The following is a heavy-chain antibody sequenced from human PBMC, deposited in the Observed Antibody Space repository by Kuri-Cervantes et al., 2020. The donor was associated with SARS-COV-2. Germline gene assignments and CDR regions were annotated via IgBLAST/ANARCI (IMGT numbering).Heavy chain of an antibody. J-gene: IGHJ4*02. Sequence: GSLRLSCAASGFTFSSYGMHWVRQAPGKGLEWVSYISSSGSTIYYADSVKGRFTISRDNAKNSLYLQMNSLRAEDTAVYYCARDSYSGSYTRRIDYWGQGTLVTVSS. CDR2: ISSSGSTI. V-gene: IGHV3-48*04. CDR1: GFTFSSYG. D-gene: IGHD1-26*01. CDR3: ARDSYSGSYTRRIDY.